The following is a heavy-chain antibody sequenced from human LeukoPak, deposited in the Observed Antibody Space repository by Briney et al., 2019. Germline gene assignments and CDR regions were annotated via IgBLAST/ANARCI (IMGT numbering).Heavy chain of an antibody. J-gene: IGHJ4*02. CDR3: ARASRGNLVFTSFYY. CDR2: INAGNGNT. CDR1: GYTFTSYA. V-gene: IGHV1-3*03. Sequence: ASVKVSCKASGYTFTSYAMHWVRQAPGQRLEWMGWINAGNGNTKYSQEFQGRVTITRDTSASTAYMELSSLRSEDMAVYYCARASRGNLVFTSFYYWREGALVTVSS. D-gene: IGHD5/OR15-5a*01.